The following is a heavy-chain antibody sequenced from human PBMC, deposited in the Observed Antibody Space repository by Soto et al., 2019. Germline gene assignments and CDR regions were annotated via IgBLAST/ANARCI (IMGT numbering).Heavy chain of an antibody. CDR3: ARDLGMIVVVNFFDY. Sequence: GGSLRLSCAASGFTFSSYGMHWVRQAPGKGLEWVAVMWYDGSNKYYADSVKGRFTISRDNSKNTLYLQMNSLRAEDTAVYYCARDLGMIVVVNFFDYWGQGTLVTVSS. CDR1: GFTFSSYG. CDR2: MWYDGSNK. V-gene: IGHV3-33*01. D-gene: IGHD3-22*01. J-gene: IGHJ4*02.